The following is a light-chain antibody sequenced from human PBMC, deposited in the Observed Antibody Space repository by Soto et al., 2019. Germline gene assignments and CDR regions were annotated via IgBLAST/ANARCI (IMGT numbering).Light chain of an antibody. CDR3: QQYNFWPRT. CDR2: GAS. CDR1: QSVSSSH. J-gene: IGKJ1*01. V-gene: IGKV3-15*01. Sequence: DIVMTQSPATLSVSPGESSTLSCSSSQSVSSSHLAWYQHKPGQAPRLLITGASTRATGIPARFSGSGSGTDFTLTISSLQSEDFAVYYCQQYNFWPRTFGQGTKVDIK.